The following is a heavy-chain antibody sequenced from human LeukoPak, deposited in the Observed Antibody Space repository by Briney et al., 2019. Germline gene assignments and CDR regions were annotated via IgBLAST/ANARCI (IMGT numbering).Heavy chain of an antibody. V-gene: IGHV4-38-2*01. Sequence: PSETLSLTCAVSGYSISSGYYWGWIRQPPGKGLEWIGSIYHSGSTYYNPSLKSRVTISVDTSKNQFSLKLSSVTAADTAVYYCASAYYDILTGYYDHWGQGTPVTVSS. CDR2: IYHSGST. CDR3: ASAYYDILTGYYDH. D-gene: IGHD3-9*01. J-gene: IGHJ4*02. CDR1: GYSISSGYY.